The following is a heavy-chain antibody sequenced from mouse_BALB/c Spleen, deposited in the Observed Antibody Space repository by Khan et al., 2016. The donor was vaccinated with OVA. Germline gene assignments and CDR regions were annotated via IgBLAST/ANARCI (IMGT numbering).Heavy chain of an antibody. CDR2: IIYTGYT. V-gene: IGHV3-8*02. CDR1: GDSITSGY. D-gene: IGHD2-12*01. CDR3: ARSTYRYAFVY. J-gene: IGHJ3*01. Sequence: EVQLQESGPSLVKPSQTLFLTCSVTGDSITSGYWNWIRKFPENKLEYMGYIIYTGYTYYNPSLQSRISITRHTSKNQYYLQLNSVTDEDTATYYWARSTYRYAFVYWGQGTLVTVSA.